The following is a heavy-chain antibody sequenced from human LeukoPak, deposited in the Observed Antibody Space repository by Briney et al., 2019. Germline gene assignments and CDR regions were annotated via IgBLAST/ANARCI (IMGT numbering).Heavy chain of an antibody. CDR1: GFTFSSCA. V-gene: IGHV3-30*04. Sequence: PGRSLRLSCAASGFTFSSCAMHWVRQAPGKGLEWVAVISYDGSNKYYADSVKGRFTISRDNSKNTLYLQMNSLRAEDTAVYYCARDTTFYDILTGYYYYYGMDVWGQGTTVTVSS. CDR3: ARDTTFYDILTGYYYYYGMDV. CDR2: ISYDGSNK. J-gene: IGHJ6*02. D-gene: IGHD3-9*01.